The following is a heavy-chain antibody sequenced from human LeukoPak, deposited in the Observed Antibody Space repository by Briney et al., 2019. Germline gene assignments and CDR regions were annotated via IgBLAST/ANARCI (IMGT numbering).Heavy chain of an antibody. CDR1: GYTLTELY. D-gene: IGHD1-20*01. J-gene: IGHJ3*02. Sequence: GVSVSVSCRVSGYTLTELYMHWVRQAPGKGLEGVGGFHPEDGETIYAQKFQGRVTMTEDTSTDTAYMELSSLRSEDTAVYYCATSSFNWNPVYAFDIWGQGTMVTVSS. CDR3: ATSSFNWNPVYAFDI. V-gene: IGHV1-24*01. CDR2: FHPEDGET.